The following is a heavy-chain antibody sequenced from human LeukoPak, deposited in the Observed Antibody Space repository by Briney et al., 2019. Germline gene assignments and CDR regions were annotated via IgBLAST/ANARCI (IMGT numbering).Heavy chain of an antibody. CDR2: ISNDGTNK. D-gene: IGHD2-21*02. J-gene: IGHJ4*02. CDR1: GFSFSGYG. V-gene: IGHV3-30*03. Sequence: PGRSLRLSCAASGFSFSGYGMHWVRQAPGKGLECVALISNDGTNKYYADSVKGRFTISRDNSKNTLYLQMDGLRTEDTAVYYCARDWARGDSYYVDYWGQGTLVTVSS. CDR3: ARDWARGDSYYVDY.